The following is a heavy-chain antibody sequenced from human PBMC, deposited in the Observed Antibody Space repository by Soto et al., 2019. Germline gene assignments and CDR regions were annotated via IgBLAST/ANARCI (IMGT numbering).Heavy chain of an antibody. CDR3: ARGAYDSSGYSP. Sequence: SETLSLTCTVSGGSISSGGYYWSWIRQHPGKGLEWIGYIYYSGSTYYIPSLKSRVTISVDTSKNQFSLKLSSVTAADTAVYYCARGAYDSSGYSPWGQGTLVTVSS. J-gene: IGHJ4*02. V-gene: IGHV4-31*03. CDR2: IYYSGST. D-gene: IGHD3-22*01. CDR1: GGSISSGGYY.